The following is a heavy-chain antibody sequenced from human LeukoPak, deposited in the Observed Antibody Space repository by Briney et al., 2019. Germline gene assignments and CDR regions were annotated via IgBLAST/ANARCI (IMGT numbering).Heavy chain of an antibody. D-gene: IGHD6-13*01. Sequence: GSLRLSCAASGFTFSSYSMTWVRQAPGKGLEWISHISAASWGIYYADSVKGRFTTSRDNAKNSVFLQMSSLRPEDTAVYYCATWAGAAADFSGPFDYWGQGTLVTVSS. CDR1: GFTFSSYS. J-gene: IGHJ4*02. CDR2: ISAASWGI. CDR3: ATWAGAAADFSGPFDY. V-gene: IGHV3-48*01.